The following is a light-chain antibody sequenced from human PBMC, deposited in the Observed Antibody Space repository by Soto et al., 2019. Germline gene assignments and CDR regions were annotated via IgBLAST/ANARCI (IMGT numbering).Light chain of an antibody. CDR2: AAS. V-gene: IGKV3-15*01. J-gene: IGKJ4*01. CDR3: QQYDCPPA. Sequence: EVVMTQSPASLSVSPGERATLSCRASQSVSTNLAWYQQKPGQPPRLLIYAASTRATGLPARFSGSGSGTEFPLTISSLQYDDSAVYYCQQYDCPPAFGGGTKVEIK. CDR1: QSVSTN.